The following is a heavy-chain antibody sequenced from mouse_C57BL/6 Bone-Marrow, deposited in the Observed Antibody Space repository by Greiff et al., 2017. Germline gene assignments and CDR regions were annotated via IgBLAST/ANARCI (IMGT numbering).Heavy chain of an antibody. CDR2: IYPGNSDT. CDR3: TTYYSTYVWFAY. V-gene: IGHV1-5*01. J-gene: IGHJ3*01. Sequence: VQLQQSGTVLARPGASVKMSCKTSGYTFTSYWMHWVKQRPGQGLEWIGAIYPGNSDTCYTQTFKGKGKLTAVTSASTAYMEISSMTNEDCAVYYCTTYYSTYVWFAYWGQGTLVTVSA. D-gene: IGHD2-5*01. CDR1: GYTFTSYW.